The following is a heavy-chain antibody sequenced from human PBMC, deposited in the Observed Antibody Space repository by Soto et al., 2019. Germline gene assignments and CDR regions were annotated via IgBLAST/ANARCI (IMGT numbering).Heavy chain of an antibody. Sequence: QITLKESGPTLVRPGQTLTLTCAFSGFSLTTYDMGVAWIRQPPGKALEWLALIYWDDDKRYSPFMKDRLAISKDTSRNQVVLTITNMDPGDTATYFCAHAGDYDLLTFDHWGPGTLVTVSS. CDR2: IYWDDDK. CDR3: AHAGDYDLLTFDH. J-gene: IGHJ4*02. D-gene: IGHD4-17*01. V-gene: IGHV2-5*02. CDR1: GFSLTTYDMG.